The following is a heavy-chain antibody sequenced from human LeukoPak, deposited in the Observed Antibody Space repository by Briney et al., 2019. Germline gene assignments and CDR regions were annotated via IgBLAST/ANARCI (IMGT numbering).Heavy chain of an antibody. V-gene: IGHV1-8*01. CDR1: GYTFTSYD. CDR3: ARGDTMVRGAIPYYYYMDV. Sequence: GASVKVSCKASGYTFTSYDINWVRQAPGQGLEWMGWVNPNSGNTGYAQKFQGRVTMTRNTSIGTAYMELSSLRSEDTAVYYCARGDTMVRGAIPYYYYMDVWGKGTTVTVSS. D-gene: IGHD3-10*01. J-gene: IGHJ6*03. CDR2: VNPNSGNT.